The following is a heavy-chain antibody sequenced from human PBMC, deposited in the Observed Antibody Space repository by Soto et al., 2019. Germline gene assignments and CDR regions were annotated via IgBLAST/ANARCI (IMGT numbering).Heavy chain of an antibody. CDR2: IYYSGST. D-gene: IGHD3-10*01. V-gene: IGHV4-31*03. CDR3: VRDHTYYYGSGSLRGTAYYYYGMDV. CDR1: GGSISSGGYY. J-gene: IGHJ6*02. Sequence: PSETLSLTCTVSGGSISSGGYYWSWIRQHPGKGLEWIGYIYYSGSTYYNPSLKSRVTISVDTSKNQFSLKLSSVTAADTAVYYCVRDHTYYYGSGSLRGTAYYYYGMDVWGQGTTVTVSS.